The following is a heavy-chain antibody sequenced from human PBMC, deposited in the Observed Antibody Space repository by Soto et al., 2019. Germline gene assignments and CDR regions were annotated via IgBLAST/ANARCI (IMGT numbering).Heavy chain of an antibody. J-gene: IGHJ6*02. CDR1: GFTFDDYA. D-gene: IGHD3-22*01. CDR2: ISWNSGRI. Sequence: PGGSLRLSCAASGFTFDDYAMYWVRQAPGKGLEWVSGISWNSGRIGYADSVKGRFTISRDNAKNSLYLQMNSLRAEDTAVYYCARYDSSGYYWPYYYYGMDVWGQGTTVTVSS. V-gene: IGHV3-9*01. CDR3: ARYDSSGYYWPYYYYGMDV.